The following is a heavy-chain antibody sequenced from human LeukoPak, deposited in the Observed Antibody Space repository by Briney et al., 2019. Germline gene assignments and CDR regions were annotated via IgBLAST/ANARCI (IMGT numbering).Heavy chain of an antibody. V-gene: IGHV3-53*01. D-gene: IGHD1-26*01. CDR1: GLTVSSNY. CDR3: ARELREHGVFDI. CDR2: IYSDGST. J-gene: IGHJ3*02. Sequence: GGSLRLSCAASGLTVSSNYMSWVRQAPGKGLEWVSEIYSDGSTYYAASVKGRFSISRDNSKNTVYLQMNRLRAEDTAGYYCARELREHGVFDIWGQGTMVTVSS.